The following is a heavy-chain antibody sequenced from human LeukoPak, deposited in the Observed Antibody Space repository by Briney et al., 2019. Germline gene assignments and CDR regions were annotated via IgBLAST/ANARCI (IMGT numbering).Heavy chain of an antibody. Sequence: GASVKVSCKASGYTYTSCGISWVRQAPGQGLEWMGWISAYNGNTNYAQKLQGRVTMTTDTSTSTAYMELRSLRSDDTAVYYCARDRPKLRYFDWLYAFDIWGQGTMVTVS. D-gene: IGHD3-9*01. CDR1: GYTYTSCG. J-gene: IGHJ3*02. V-gene: IGHV1-18*01. CDR2: ISAYNGNT. CDR3: ARDRPKLRYFDWLYAFDI.